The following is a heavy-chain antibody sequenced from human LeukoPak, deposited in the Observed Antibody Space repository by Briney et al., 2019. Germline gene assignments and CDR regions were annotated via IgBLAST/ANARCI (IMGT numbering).Heavy chain of an antibody. CDR1: GGSISSRSYY. CDR3: ARYGIAGAYYFDY. V-gene: IGHV4-39*07. Sequence: PSETLSLTCTVSGGSISSRSYYWGWIRQPPEKGLEWIGSIYYSGSTYYNPSLKSRVTMSVDTSKNQFSLKLSSVTAADTAVCYCARYGIAGAYYFDYWGQGTLVTVSS. D-gene: IGHD6-19*01. J-gene: IGHJ4*02. CDR2: IYYSGST.